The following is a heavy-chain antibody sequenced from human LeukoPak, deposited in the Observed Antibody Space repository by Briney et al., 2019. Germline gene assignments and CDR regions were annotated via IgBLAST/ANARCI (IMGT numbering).Heavy chain of an antibody. CDR2: IYYSGST. CDR3: ARHPALYDLDV. CDR1: GGSISSYY. J-gene: IGHJ6*02. Sequence: SETLSLTCTVSGGSISSYYWRWIRQPPGKGLEWIGYIYYSGSTNYNPSLRSRVTISVDTSKNQFSLKLSSVTAADTAVYYCARHPALYDLDVWGQGTTVTVSS. V-gene: IGHV4-59*08.